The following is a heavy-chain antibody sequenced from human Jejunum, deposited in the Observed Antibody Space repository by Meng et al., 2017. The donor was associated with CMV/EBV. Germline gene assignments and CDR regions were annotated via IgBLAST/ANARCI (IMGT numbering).Heavy chain of an antibody. Sequence: GRAVVMPGGSLSLSLAPSGFAVRSYYLRLVRQAPGKGLEWVSVNYSGGSSYYADSVKGRFTISRENLQNTLSLQMNSLIADDTAVYYCARGGAAAGSESWGQGTLVTVSS. V-gene: IGHV3-53*01. CDR3: ARGGAAAGSES. J-gene: IGHJ4*02. D-gene: IGHD6-13*01. CDR2: NYSGGSS. CDR1: GFAVRSYY.